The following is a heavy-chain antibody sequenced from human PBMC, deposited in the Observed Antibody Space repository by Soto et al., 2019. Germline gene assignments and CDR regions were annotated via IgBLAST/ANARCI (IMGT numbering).Heavy chain of an antibody. CDR2: IYWDDDR. CDR3: AHSQRGPRDF. Sequence: QITLKESGPMLVRPTQTLTLTCTFSGFSLSTSGVAVALIRQPPGEALEWLALIYWDDDRRYNSSLKSRLTITRDTSKAQVVLTMTNMDPMDTATYFCAHSQRGPRDFWGPGILVTVSS. J-gene: IGHJ4*02. V-gene: IGHV2-5*02. CDR1: GFSLSTSGVA. D-gene: IGHD5-12*01.